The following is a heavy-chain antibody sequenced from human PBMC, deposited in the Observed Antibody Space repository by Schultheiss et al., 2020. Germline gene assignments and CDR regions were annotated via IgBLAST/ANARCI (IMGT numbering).Heavy chain of an antibody. D-gene: IGHD3-3*01. CDR3: ARCSTGIFGVVMGGDWFHP. CDR2: IYTSGST. Sequence: SETLSLTCTVSGGPISSSSYYWSWIRQPAGKGLEWIGRIYTSGSTYYNPSLKSRVTISVDTSKNQFSLKLSSVTAADTAVYYCARCSTGIFGVVMGGDWFHPWRQGSLFTVTS. J-gene: IGHJ5*02. V-gene: IGHV4-61*02. CDR1: GGPISSSSYY.